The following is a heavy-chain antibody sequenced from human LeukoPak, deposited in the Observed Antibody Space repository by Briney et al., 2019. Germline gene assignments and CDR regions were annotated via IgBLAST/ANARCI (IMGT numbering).Heavy chain of an antibody. CDR2: ILYDGSKK. CDR3: ENFDGSTQAFQI. CDR1: GFIFSSYN. D-gene: IGHD3-9*01. J-gene: IGHJ3*02. V-gene: IGHV3-30*18. Sequence: GGSLRLSCAASGFIFSSYNMHWVRQAPGKGLEWVAAILYDGSKKYYADSVKGRFSVYRDNSNYTLYMELNSLRAEDTALYSCENFDGSTQAFQIWGQGTMVTVSS.